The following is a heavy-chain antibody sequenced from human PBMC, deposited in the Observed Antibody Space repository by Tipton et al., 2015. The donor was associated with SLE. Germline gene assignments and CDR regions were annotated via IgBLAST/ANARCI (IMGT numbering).Heavy chain of an antibody. CDR1: GDSINSYY. Sequence: TLSLTCTVSGDSINSYYWSWIRQPPGKGLEWIGYIYYSGSTNYNPSLKSRATVSLDRSNNEFSLRLNSVTAADTAVYYCARGVAGYFMYCYMDVWGKGTTVTISS. V-gene: IGHV4-59*12. J-gene: IGHJ6*03. D-gene: IGHD5-18*01. CDR3: ARGVAGYFMYCYMDV. CDR2: IYYSGST.